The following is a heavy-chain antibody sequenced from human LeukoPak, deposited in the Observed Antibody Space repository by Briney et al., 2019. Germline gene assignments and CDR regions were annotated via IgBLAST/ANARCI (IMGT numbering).Heavy chain of an antibody. CDR3: ATLSDYGDYYFDY. Sequence: KPSETLSLTCTVSGGSISSSSYYWGWIRQPPGKGLEWIGSIYYSGSTYYNPSLKSRVTISVDTSKNQCSLKLSSVTAADTAVYYCATLSDYGDYYFDYWGQGTLVTVSS. CDR2: IYYSGST. D-gene: IGHD4-17*01. CDR1: GGSISSSSYY. V-gene: IGHV4-39*01. J-gene: IGHJ4*02.